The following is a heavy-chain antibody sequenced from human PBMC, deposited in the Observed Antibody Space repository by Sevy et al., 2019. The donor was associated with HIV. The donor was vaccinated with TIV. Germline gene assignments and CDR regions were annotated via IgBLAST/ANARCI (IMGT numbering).Heavy chain of an antibody. V-gene: IGHV3-33*01. J-gene: IGHJ3*02. CDR1: GFTFSSYG. CDR3: ARDMGDIVVRYDNSETPRENFDI. D-gene: IGHD3-22*01. Sequence: GGSLRLSCAASGFTFSSYGMHWVRQAPGKGLEWVAVIWYDGSNKYYADSVKGRFTISRDNSKNTLYLQMNSLRAEDTAVDYCARDMGDIVVRYDNSETPRENFDIWGQGTMVTVSS. CDR2: IWYDGSNK.